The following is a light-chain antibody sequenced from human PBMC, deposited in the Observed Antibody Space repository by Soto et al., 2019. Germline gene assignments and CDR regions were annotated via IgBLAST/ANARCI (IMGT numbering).Light chain of an antibody. CDR2: GAS. CDR1: QIISSY. CDR3: QQSYSAPPWT. Sequence: DIHMTESPASLPASVGGGVAVTCRASQIISSYLNWYQQKPGKGPNLLIYGASSLQSGVPSTFSGSGSGTAFTLPISSLQPPDFATSYCQQSYSAPPWTFGKGTKVDIK. J-gene: IGKJ1*01. V-gene: IGKV1-39*01.